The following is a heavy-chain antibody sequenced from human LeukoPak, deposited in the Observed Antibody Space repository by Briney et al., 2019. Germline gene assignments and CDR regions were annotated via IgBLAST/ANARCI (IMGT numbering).Heavy chain of an antibody. CDR3: ASPIAARPDFQFDY. Sequence: RASVKVSCKASGGTFSSYAIRWVRQAPGQGLEWMGGIIPIFGTANYAQKFQGRVTITTDESTSTAYMELSSLRSEDTAVYYCASPIAARPDFQFDYWGQGTLVTVSS. CDR1: GGTFSSYA. J-gene: IGHJ4*02. CDR2: IIPIFGTA. V-gene: IGHV1-69*05. D-gene: IGHD6-6*01.